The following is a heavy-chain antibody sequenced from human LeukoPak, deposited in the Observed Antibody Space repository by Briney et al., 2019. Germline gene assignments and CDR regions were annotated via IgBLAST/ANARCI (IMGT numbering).Heavy chain of an antibody. CDR3: ARDNGGDYDFWSGYSRNWFDP. Sequence: WETLCLSCTVSGGSISSYYWSWVRQPAGKGLEWIGRIYTSGSTNYNASLKSRVTMSVDTSKNQFSLQLSSVTAADTAVYYCARDNGGDYDFWSGYSRNWFDPWGQGTLVTVSS. V-gene: IGHV4-4*07. CDR2: IYTSGST. J-gene: IGHJ5*02. CDR1: GGSISSYY. D-gene: IGHD3-3*01.